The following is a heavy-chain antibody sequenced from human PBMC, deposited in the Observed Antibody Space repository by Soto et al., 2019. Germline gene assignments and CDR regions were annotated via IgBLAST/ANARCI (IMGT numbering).Heavy chain of an antibody. CDR1: GFSFSTYW. J-gene: IGHJ4*02. CDR3: AGGTGWFIVD. D-gene: IGHD6-19*01. V-gene: IGHV3-7*02. Sequence: EVQLVESGGGLVQPGGSLRLSCAASGFSFSTYWMNWVRQARGKGLEWVANIKQDGSEKYYMDSVNGRFTISRDNAKGSLHLQMNSLRADDTAVYYCAGGTGWFIVDWGQGTLDTVSS. CDR2: IKQDGSEK.